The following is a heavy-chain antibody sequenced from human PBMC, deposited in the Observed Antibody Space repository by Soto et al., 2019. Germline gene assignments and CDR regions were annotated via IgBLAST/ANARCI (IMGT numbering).Heavy chain of an antibody. Sequence: QVQLVQSGAEVKKPGASVKVSCKASGYTFSSYGISWVRQAPGQGLEWMGWISAYNGNTKYAQKFQGRGTMTTDTSTSTASMELTSLRSDATAVYCFATEPNYFASWVQGTLVTVAS. J-gene: IGHJ4*02. CDR1: GYTFSSYG. CDR3: ATEPNYFAS. CDR2: ISAYNGNT. V-gene: IGHV1-18*01.